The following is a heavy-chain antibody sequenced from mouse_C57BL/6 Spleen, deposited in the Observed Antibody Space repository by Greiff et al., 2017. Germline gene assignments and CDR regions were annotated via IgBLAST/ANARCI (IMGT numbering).Heavy chain of an antibody. J-gene: IGHJ2*01. CDR1: GYTFPSYW. Sequence: QVQLQQPGAELVMPGASVKLSCKASGYTFPSYWMHWVKQRPGQGLEWIGEIDPSDSYTNYNQKFKGKSTLTVDKSTSTAYMQLSSLTSKDAAVYYSAKRNPYYFDYGGQGTTLTVSS. CDR2: IDPSDSYT. V-gene: IGHV1-69*01. CDR3: AKRNPYYFDY.